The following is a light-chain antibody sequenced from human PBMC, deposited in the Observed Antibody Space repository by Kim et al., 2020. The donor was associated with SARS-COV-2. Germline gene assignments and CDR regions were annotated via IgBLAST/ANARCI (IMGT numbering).Light chain of an antibody. Sequence: ASVGDRVTITGRASQNISSCLDWYQHKPGKAPKLLIHDASSVESGVPSRFSGSGSGTEFTLSIDSLQTDDFATYYCQQYNSYPLTFVGGTKVDIK. CDR3: QQYNSYPLT. V-gene: IGKV1-5*01. CDR1: QNISSC. CDR2: DAS. J-gene: IGKJ4*01.